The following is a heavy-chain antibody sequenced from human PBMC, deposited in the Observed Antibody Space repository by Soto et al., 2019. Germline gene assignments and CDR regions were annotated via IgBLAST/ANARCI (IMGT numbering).Heavy chain of an antibody. D-gene: IGHD3-3*01. V-gene: IGHV3-23*01. Sequence: GGSLRLSCAASGFTFSSYAMSWVRQAPGKWLEWVSAISGSGGSTYYADSVKGRFTISRDNSKNTLYLQMNSLRAEDTAVYYCAKVPNLNYDFWSGYSSASFDYWGQGTLVTVSS. J-gene: IGHJ4*02. CDR2: ISGSGGST. CDR3: AKVPNLNYDFWSGYSSASFDY. CDR1: GFTFSSYA.